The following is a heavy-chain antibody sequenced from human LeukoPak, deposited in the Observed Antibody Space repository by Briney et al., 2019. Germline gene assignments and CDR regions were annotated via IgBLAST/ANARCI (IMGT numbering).Heavy chain of an antibody. CDR1: GYTFTSYY. V-gene: IGHV1-8*02. D-gene: IGHD4-17*01. CDR2: MNPNSGNT. J-gene: IGHJ6*03. CDR3: ARAGVGWGLYGDYLHAQKYYMDV. Sequence: ASVKVSCKASGYTFTSYYMHWVRQATGQGLEWMGWMNPNSGNTGYAQKFQGRVTMTRNTSISTAYMELSSLRSEDTAVYYCARAGVGWGLYGDYLHAQKYYMDVWGKGTTVTISS.